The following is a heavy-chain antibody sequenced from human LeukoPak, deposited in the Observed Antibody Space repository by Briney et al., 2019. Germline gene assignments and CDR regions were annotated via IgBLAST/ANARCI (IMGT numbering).Heavy chain of an antibody. V-gene: IGHV6-1*01. CDR1: GDSVSSNSAA. CDR2: TYYRSKWYS. CDR3: AFTGTATDV. Sequence: SQTLSLTCAISGDSVSSNSAAWNWIRQSPWRGLEWLGRTYYRSKWYSEYAVSVKSRIIINPDTSKNQFSLQLNSATPEDTAVYYCAFTGTATDVWGQGTTVTVSS. D-gene: IGHD4-17*01. J-gene: IGHJ6*02.